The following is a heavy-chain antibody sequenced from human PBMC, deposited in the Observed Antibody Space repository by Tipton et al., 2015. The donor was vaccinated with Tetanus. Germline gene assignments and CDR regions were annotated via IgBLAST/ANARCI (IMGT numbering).Heavy chain of an antibody. V-gene: IGHV4-34*01. CDR2: INPSGGA. CDR1: GGSFSGHY. J-gene: IGHJ5*01. Sequence: TLSLTCAVSGGSFSGHYWSWIRQPPGEGLEWIGEINPSGGASYNPSLKSRVTISVDTSTNQFSLKLTSVTAADTAVYYCARSTSVGSSLPLTPLFDFWGQGTLVTVSS. CDR3: ARSTSVGSSLPLTPLFDF. D-gene: IGHD1-14*01.